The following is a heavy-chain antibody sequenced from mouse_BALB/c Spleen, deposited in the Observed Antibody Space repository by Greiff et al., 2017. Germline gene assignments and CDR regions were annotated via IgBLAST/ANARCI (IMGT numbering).Heavy chain of an antibody. CDR3: TRDRGYSNSLFAY. V-gene: IGHV5-6-4*01. J-gene: IGHJ3*01. Sequence: EVKLVESGGGLVKPGGSLKLSCAASGFTFSSYTLSWVRQTPGKRLEGVATISVGGSYTYYPDSVKGRITISRDNAKNTLYLQMSSLKSEDTAMYYCTRDRGYSNSLFAYWGQGTLVTVSA. CDR1: GFTFSSYT. CDR2: ISVGGSYT. D-gene: IGHD2-5*01.